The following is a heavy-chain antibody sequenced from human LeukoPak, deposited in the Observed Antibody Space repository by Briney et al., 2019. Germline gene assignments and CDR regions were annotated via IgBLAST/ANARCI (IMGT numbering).Heavy chain of an antibody. V-gene: IGHV6-1*01. CDR3: ATTVETGDAFDI. Sequence: SQTLSLTCAISGDSVSSNSAAWSWIRLSPSRGLEWLGRTYYRSEWYNDYAVSVRSRITINPDTSKNLFSLQLNSVTPEDTAEYYCATTVETGDAFDIWGPGTRVTVSS. CDR2: TYYRSEWYN. D-gene: IGHD1-1*01. J-gene: IGHJ3*02. CDR1: GDSVSSNSAA.